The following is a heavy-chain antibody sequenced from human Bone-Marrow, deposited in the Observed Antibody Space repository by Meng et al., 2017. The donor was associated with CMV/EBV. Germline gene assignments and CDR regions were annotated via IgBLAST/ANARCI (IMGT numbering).Heavy chain of an antibody. J-gene: IGHJ3*02. Sequence: ASVKVSCKASGYTFTGYYMHWVRQAPGQGLEWMGWINPNSGGTNYAQKFQGRVTITTDESTSTAYMELSSLRSEDTAVYYCARTGGDYVWGSYPPSSDAFAIWGQGKRV. D-gene: IGHD3-16*02. CDR3: ARTGGDYVWGSYPPSSDAFAI. CDR1: GYTFTGYY. V-gene: IGHV1-2*02. CDR2: INPNSGGT.